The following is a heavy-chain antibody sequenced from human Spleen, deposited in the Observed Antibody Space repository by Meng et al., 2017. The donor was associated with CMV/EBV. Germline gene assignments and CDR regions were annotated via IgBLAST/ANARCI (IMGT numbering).Heavy chain of an antibody. Sequence: GTFGIDPINWVRQAPGQGLEWMGGITPLFDVTNYAQKFQGRVSFSTDESTTMVYMELTRLTIDDTAVYYCARGAFVPASPGEGGFDPWGQGTLVTVSS. D-gene: IGHD2-2*01. CDR2: ITPLFDVT. J-gene: IGHJ5*02. CDR1: GTFGIDP. CDR3: ARGAFVPASPGEGGFDP. V-gene: IGHV1-69*05.